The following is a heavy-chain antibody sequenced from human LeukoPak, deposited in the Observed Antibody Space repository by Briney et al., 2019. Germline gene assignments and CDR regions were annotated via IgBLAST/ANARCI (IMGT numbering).Heavy chain of an antibody. CDR3: AREGSYCVGGDCYSFDF. V-gene: IGHV1-2*02. J-gene: IGHJ4*02. CDR2: MHAGNGNT. CDR1: GYRFISHY. D-gene: IGHD2-21*02. Sequence: ASVNVSCTASGYRFISHYIHWVRQAPGQGPEWVGWMHAGNGNTRYPEKFEGRVTMTRDTSSNTAYMDLTSLRSDDTAVYYCAREGSYCVGGDCYSFDFWGQGTLVTVSS.